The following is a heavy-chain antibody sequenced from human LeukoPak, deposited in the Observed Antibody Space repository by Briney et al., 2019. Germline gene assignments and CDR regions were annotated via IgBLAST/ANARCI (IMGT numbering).Heavy chain of an antibody. V-gene: IGHV3-21*01. D-gene: IGHD6-19*01. CDR3: ARNLIAVAGTFDY. CDR2: ISSSSSYI. CDR1: GFTFSSYS. J-gene: IGHJ4*02. Sequence: GGSLRLSCAASGFTFSSYSMNWVRQAPGKGLEWVSSISSSSSYIYYADSVKGLFTISRDNAKNSLYLQMNSLRAEDTAVHYCARNLIAVAGTFDYWGQGTLVTVSS.